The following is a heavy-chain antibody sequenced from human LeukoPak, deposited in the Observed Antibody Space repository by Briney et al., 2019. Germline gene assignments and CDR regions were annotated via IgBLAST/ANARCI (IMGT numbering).Heavy chain of an antibody. Sequence: SETLSLTCTVSGGSISSSSYYWGWIRQPPGKGLEWIGSIYYSGSTYYNPSLKSRVTISVDTSKNRFSLKLSSVTAADTAVYYCARSGSSGWYAGRSGFDPWGQGTLVTVSS. CDR1: GGSISSSSYY. CDR3: ARSGSSGWYAGRSGFDP. J-gene: IGHJ5*02. D-gene: IGHD6-19*01. CDR2: IYYSGST. V-gene: IGHV4-39*01.